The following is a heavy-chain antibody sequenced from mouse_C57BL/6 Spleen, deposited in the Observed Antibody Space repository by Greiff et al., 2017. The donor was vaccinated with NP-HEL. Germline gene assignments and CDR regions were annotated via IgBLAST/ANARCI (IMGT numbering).Heavy chain of an antibody. CDR3: ARGELITTLVADY. Sequence: QVQLKQSGAELVKPGASVKISCKASGYAFSSYWMNWVKQRPGKGLEWIGQIYPGDGDTNYNGKFKGKATLTADKSSSTAYMQLSSLTSEDSAVYFCARGELITTLVADYWGQGTTLTVSS. CDR1: GYAFSSYW. CDR2: IYPGDGDT. D-gene: IGHD1-1*01. V-gene: IGHV1-80*01. J-gene: IGHJ2*01.